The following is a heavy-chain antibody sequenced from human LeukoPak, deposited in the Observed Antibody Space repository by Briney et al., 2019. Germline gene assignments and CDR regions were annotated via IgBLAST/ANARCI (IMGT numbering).Heavy chain of an antibody. D-gene: IGHD3-9*01. CDR2: ISGRGDTT. V-gene: IGHV3-23*01. CDR3: ARDPGYAIYYFDY. Sequence: PGGSLRLSCAASGFTFSSYWMSWVRQAPGKGLEWVSTISGRGDTTYYADSVKGRFSISRDNSKNTLYLQMNSLRAEDTAVYYCARDPGYAIYYFDYWGQGTLVTVSS. CDR1: GFTFSSYW. J-gene: IGHJ4*02.